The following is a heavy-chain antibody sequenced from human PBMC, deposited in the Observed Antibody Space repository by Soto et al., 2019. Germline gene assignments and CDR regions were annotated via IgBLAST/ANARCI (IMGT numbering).Heavy chain of an antibody. Sequence: GESLKISCKGSGYSFTSYWIGWVRQMPGKGLEWMGIIYPGDSDIRYSPSFQGQVTMSVDKSTRTAYLQWSSLKASDTAMYYCAPDTARTFYYYGRDVWGQGTTVTVSS. D-gene: IGHD5-18*01. CDR1: GYSFTSYW. CDR3: APDTARTFYYYGRDV. V-gene: IGHV5-51*01. J-gene: IGHJ6*02. CDR2: IYPGDSDI.